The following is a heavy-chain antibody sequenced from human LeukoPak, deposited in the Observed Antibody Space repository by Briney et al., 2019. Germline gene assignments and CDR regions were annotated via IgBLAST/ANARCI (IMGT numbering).Heavy chain of an antibody. D-gene: IGHD2-15*01. Sequence: RASVKVSCKASGYTFTSDDINWVRQATGQGLEWMGWMNPNSGNTGYAQKFQGRVTMTRNTSISTAYMELSSLRSEDTAVYYCARGTLPIVVVVAAQNWFDPWGQGTLVTVSS. CDR3: ARGTLPIVVVVAAQNWFDP. J-gene: IGHJ5*02. CDR2: MNPNSGNT. CDR1: GYTFTSDD. V-gene: IGHV1-8*01.